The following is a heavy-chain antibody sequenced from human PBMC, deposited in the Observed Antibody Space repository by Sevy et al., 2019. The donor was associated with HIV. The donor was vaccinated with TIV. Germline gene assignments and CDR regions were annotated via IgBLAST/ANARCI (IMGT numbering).Heavy chain of an antibody. Sequence: GGSLRLSCVASGFTFDSYWMHWVRQAPGKGLVWVSRINSDGSSTPYADSVKGRFTISRDNAKITLYLQLNRLGAEDTAVYYCTRGDPIVPPAGYYYHMDVWGKGTTVTVSS. CDR3: TRGDPIVPPAGYYYHMDV. CDR1: GFTFDSYW. J-gene: IGHJ6*03. CDR2: INSDGSST. V-gene: IGHV3-74*01. D-gene: IGHD1-26*01.